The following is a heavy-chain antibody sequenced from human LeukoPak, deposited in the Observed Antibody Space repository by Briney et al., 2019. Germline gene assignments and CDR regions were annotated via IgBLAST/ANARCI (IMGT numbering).Heavy chain of an antibody. CDR1: GFTFSSHW. J-gene: IGHJ4*02. D-gene: IGHD3-3*01. Sequence: GGSLRLSCAASGFTFSSHWMHWVRQAPGKGLVWVSRIRTDGSLTDYAESVKGRFTISRDNAKNTLYLQMNSLRVEDTAVYYCARGRLEGGGFDYWGQGILVTVSS. CDR2: IRTDGSLT. CDR3: ARGRLEGGGFDY. V-gene: IGHV3-74*01.